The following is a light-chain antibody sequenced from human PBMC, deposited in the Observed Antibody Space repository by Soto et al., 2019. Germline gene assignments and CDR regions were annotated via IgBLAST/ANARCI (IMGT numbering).Light chain of an antibody. J-gene: IGKJ4*01. CDR2: GAS. Sequence: EIVLTQSPGTLSVSPGERATLSCRASQSGGRNYLAWYQQKPGQAPKLLIYGASRRATGIPERFSGSGSGTDFTLTISRLEPEDFAVYNCQEYASSPLTFGGGTKVETK. V-gene: IGKV3-20*01. CDR3: QEYASSPLT. CDR1: QSGGRNY.